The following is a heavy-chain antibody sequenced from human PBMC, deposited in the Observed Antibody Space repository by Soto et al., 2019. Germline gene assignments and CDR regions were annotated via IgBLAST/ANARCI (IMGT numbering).Heavy chain of an antibody. Sequence: GGSLRLSCAASGFTFSSYWMSWARQVPGKGLEWVANIKQDGSEKYYVDSVKGRFTISRDNAKNSLYLQMNSLRAEDTAVYYCASLKRAYYYYYMDVWGKGTTVTVSS. CDR1: GFTFSSYW. J-gene: IGHJ6*03. CDR2: IKQDGSEK. V-gene: IGHV3-7*01. CDR3: ASLKRAYYYYYMDV. D-gene: IGHD3-16*02.